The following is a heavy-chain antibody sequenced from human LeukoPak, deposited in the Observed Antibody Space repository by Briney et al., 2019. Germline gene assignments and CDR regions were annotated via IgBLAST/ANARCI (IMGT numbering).Heavy chain of an antibody. J-gene: IGHJ4*02. CDR1: GFTFSSYW. V-gene: IGHV3-74*01. CDR3: AREVYSSGWPSSYYFDY. CDR2: INSDGSST. D-gene: IGHD6-19*01. Sequence: GSLRLSCAASGFTFSSYWMHWVRQAPGKGLVWVSRINSDGSSTGYADSVKGRFTISRDNAKNTLYLQMNSLRAEDTAVYYCAREVYSSGWPSSYYFDYWGQGTLVTVSS.